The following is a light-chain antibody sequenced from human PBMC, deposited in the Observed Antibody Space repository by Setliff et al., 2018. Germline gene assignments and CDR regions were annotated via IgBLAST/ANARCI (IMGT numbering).Light chain of an antibody. CDR3: QQSYSTQIT. V-gene: IGKV1-12*01. CDR2: AAS. J-gene: IGKJ5*01. Sequence: DIQMTQSPSSLSASVGDRVTITSRASQGISSWVAWYQQKPGKAPKVLIYAASSLQSGVPSRFSGSGSGTDFTLTISRLQPEDFATYYCQQSYSTQITFGQGTRLEIK. CDR1: QGISSW.